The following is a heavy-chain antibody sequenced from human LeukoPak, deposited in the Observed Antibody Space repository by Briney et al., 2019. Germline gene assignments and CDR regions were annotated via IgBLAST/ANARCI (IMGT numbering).Heavy chain of an antibody. J-gene: IGHJ4*02. CDR1: GFSFSSYG. Sequence: GGSLRLSCAASGFSFSSYGMHWVRQAPGKGLEWVAVLWYDGSNKYYADSVKGRFTISRNNSKNRLYLQMNSLRAEDTAVYYCARDSGAAMTYFDHWGQGTLVTVSS. CDR3: ARDSGAAMTYFDH. CDR2: LWYDGSNK. V-gene: IGHV3-33*01. D-gene: IGHD5-18*01.